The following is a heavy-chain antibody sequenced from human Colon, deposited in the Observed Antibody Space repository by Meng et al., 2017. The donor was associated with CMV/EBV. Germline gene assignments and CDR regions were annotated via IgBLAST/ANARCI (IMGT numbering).Heavy chain of an antibody. Sequence: SLKISCAASGFTFGEYSMHWVRQAPGKGLEWVSGISWNSGSICYADSVKGRFTISRDNAKNSLYLQMNSLRAEDMALYYCAKDPPYSDFWSGYYSVGMDVWGQGTTVTVSS. D-gene: IGHD3-3*01. CDR3: AKDPPYSDFWSGYYSVGMDV. V-gene: IGHV3-9*03. CDR1: GFTFGEYS. J-gene: IGHJ6*02. CDR2: ISWNSGSI.